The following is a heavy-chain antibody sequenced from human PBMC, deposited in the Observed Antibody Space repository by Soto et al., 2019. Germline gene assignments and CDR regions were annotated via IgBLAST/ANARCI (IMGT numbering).Heavy chain of an antibody. D-gene: IGHD3-3*01. CDR1: GYTFTSYG. Sequence: EASVKVSCKASGYTFTSYGISWVRQAPGQGLEWMGWISAYNGNTNYAQKLQGRVTMTTDTSTSTAYMELRSLRSDDTAVYYCARRYGRFWSGNYYMDVWGKGTTVTVSS. CDR2: ISAYNGNT. CDR3: ARRYGRFWSGNYYMDV. J-gene: IGHJ6*03. V-gene: IGHV1-18*01.